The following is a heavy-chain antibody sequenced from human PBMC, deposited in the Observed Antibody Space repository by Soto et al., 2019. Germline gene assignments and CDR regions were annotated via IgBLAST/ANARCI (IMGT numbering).Heavy chain of an antibody. J-gene: IGHJ4*01. D-gene: IGHD3-3*01. Sequence: PSETLSLTCTVSGGSIRSYCWTWIRQPPGEGLEWIGCIRNSGTTNYNPSLKSRAAISIDTQKNQFSLQLSSVTAADTAVYYCATYGNYDFWSGYYYFDYWGHGTLVTVSS. CDR2: IRNSGTT. V-gene: IGHV4-59*08. CDR1: GGSIRSYC. CDR3: ATYGNYDFWSGYYYFDY.